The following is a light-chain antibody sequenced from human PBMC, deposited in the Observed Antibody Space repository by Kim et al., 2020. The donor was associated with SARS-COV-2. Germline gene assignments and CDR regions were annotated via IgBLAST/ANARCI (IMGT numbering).Light chain of an antibody. CDR3: QQYDNLPYT. CDR2: DAS. Sequence: SASVGDRVTITCQASQDISTYLNWYQQKPGKAPKLLIYDASNLETGVPSRFSGSGSETDFTFTINSLQPEDIATYYCQQYDNLPYTFGQGTKLEI. CDR1: QDISTY. V-gene: IGKV1-33*01. J-gene: IGKJ2*01.